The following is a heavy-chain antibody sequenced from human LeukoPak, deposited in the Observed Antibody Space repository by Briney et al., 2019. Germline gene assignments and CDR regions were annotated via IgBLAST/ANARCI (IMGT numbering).Heavy chain of an antibody. V-gene: IGHV4-31*03. CDR1: GGSISSGGYY. J-gene: IGHJ5*02. Sequence: SETLSLTCTVSGGSISSGGYYWGWIRQHPGKGLEWIVYIYYSGSTYYNPSLKSRVTISVDTSKNQFSLKLSSVTAADTAVYYCARDREAIFGVVIMRWFDPWGQGTLVTVSS. D-gene: IGHD3-3*01. CDR2: IYYSGST. CDR3: ARDREAIFGVVIMRWFDP.